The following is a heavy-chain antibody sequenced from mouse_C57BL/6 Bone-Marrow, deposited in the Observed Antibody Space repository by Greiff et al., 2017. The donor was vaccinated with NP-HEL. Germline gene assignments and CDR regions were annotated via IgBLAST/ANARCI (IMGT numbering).Heavy chain of an antibody. CDR2: IRNKANGYTT. Sequence: EVKVVESGGGLVQPGGSLSLSCAASGFTFTDYYMSWVRQPPGKALEWLGFIRNKANGYTTEYSASVKGRFTISRDNSQSILYLQMNALRAEDSATYYCARCTTVVAPYYFDYWGQGTTLTVSS. CDR1: GFTFTDYY. CDR3: ARCTTVVAPYYFDY. D-gene: IGHD1-1*01. V-gene: IGHV7-3*01. J-gene: IGHJ2*01.